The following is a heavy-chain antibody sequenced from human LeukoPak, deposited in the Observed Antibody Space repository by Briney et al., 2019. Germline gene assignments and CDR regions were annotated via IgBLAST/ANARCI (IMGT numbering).Heavy chain of an antibody. Sequence: PGRSLRLSCAASGFSFSNSAMHWVRQAPGKGLEWVALTSYDGRNYFYADSVKGRFTISRDNSKNTLYLQMNSLGPEDTAVYYCLRGSGCADWGQGTLVTVSS. CDR2: TSYDGRNY. CDR3: LRGSGCAD. J-gene: IGHJ4*01. D-gene: IGHD6-19*01. V-gene: IGHV3-30*04. CDR1: GFSFSNSA.